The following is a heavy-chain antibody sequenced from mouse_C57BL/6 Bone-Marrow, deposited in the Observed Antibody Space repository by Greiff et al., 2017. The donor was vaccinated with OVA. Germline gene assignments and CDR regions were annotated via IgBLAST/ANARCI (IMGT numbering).Heavy chain of an antibody. J-gene: IGHJ3*01. CDR1: GYTFTSYW. CDR3: AREPHEAWFAY. Sequence: VQLQQSGAELAKPGASVKLSCKASGYTFTSYWMHWVKQRPGQGLEWIGYINPSSGYPKYNQKFKDKATLTADKSSSTAYMQLSSLTYDDSAVYACAREPHEAWFAYWGQGTLVTVSA. V-gene: IGHV1-7*01. CDR2: INPSSGYP.